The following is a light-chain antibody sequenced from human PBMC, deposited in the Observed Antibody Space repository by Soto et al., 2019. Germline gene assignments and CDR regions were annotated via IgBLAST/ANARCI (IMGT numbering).Light chain of an antibody. Sequence: DIQMTQSPSTLSASVGDRVTITCRASQSISTWLAWYQQKPGKAPRVLISDASTLESGVPSRFSGRGSGTEFTLPISSLQPDDFAIYYCQQYSTYAWTFGQGNKVEIK. J-gene: IGKJ1*01. CDR2: DAS. CDR1: QSISTW. CDR3: QQYSTYAWT. V-gene: IGKV1-5*01.